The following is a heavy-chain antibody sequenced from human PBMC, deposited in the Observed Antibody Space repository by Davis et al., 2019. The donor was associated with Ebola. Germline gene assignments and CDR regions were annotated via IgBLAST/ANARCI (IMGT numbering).Heavy chain of an antibody. CDR1: GYTFTGYY. J-gene: IGHJ6*02. CDR3: ARDGPENYGLDV. CDR2: INPSAGYT. V-gene: IGHV1-46*01. Sequence: ASVKVSCKASGYTFTGYYMHWVRQAPGQGLEWMGVINPSAGYTNYAQKFQGRVTITRDTSTSTVYMEVRRLRSDDTAVYYCARDGPENYGLDVWGQGTAVTVSS.